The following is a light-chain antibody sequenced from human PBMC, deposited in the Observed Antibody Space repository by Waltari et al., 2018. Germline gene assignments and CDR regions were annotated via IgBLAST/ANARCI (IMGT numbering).Light chain of an antibody. CDR1: QSFSSH. CDR2: DAS. J-gene: IGKJ4*01. V-gene: IGKV3-11*01. CDR3: QQRSNWPPALT. Sequence: EIVLTQSPATLSLSPGERATLSCRASQSFSSHLAWYQQKPGQAPRLLIYDASNRATGIPARFSGSGSGTDFTLTISSLEPEDFAVYYCQQRSNWPPALTFGGGTKVEIK.